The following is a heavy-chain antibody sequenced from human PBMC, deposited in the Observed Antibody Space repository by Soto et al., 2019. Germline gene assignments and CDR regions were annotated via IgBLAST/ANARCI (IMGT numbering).Heavy chain of an antibody. J-gene: IGHJ6*02. CDR3: ATAPPLVRGVIGWAGYYYYGMDV. V-gene: IGHV3-23*01. CDR2: ISGSGGST. CDR1: GFTFSSYA. Sequence: PWGSLRLSCAASGFTFSSYAMSWVRQAPGKGLEWVSAISGSGGSTYYADSVKGRLTISRDNSKNTLYLQMNSLRAEDTAVYYCATAPPLVRGVIGWAGYYYYGMDVWGQGTTVTVSS. D-gene: IGHD3-10*01.